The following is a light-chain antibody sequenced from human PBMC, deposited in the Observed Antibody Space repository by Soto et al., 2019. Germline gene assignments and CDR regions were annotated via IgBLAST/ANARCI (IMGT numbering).Light chain of an antibody. V-gene: IGKV2-28*01. J-gene: IGKJ2*01. CDR2: LGS. CDR3: PQCHNYMYT. Sequence: DIVMTQSPLSLPVTPGEPASISCRSSQSLLHSNGYNYLDWYLQKPGQSPQLLIYLGSNRASGVPDRFSGSVSVTEFTLTISSLHYDDFEIYYCPQCHNYMYTFGQGTKVDIK. CDR1: QSLLHSNGYNY.